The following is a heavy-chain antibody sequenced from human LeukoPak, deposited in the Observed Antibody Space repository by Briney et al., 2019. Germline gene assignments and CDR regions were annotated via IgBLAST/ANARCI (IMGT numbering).Heavy chain of an antibody. Sequence: ASVKVSCKVSGHTLTELSMHWVRQAPGKGLEWMGGFDPEDGETIYAQKFQGRVTMTEDTSTDTAYMELSSLRSEDTAVYYCATVSYRYDSSDYPSDYWGQGTLVTVSS. CDR3: ATVSYRYDSSDYPSDY. V-gene: IGHV1-24*01. CDR2: FDPEDGET. J-gene: IGHJ4*02. CDR1: GHTLTELS. D-gene: IGHD3-22*01.